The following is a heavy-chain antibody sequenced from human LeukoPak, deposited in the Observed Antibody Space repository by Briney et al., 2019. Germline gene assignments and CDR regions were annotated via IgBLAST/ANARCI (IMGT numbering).Heavy chain of an antibody. Sequence: ASVKVSCKASGYTFTSYAMHWVRQAPGQRLEWMGWINAGNGNTKYSQKFQGRVTITRDTSASTAYMELSSLRSEDTAVYYCARAHIWFGESPNWFDPWGQGTLVTVSS. J-gene: IGHJ5*02. V-gene: IGHV1-3*01. CDR1: GYTFTSYA. CDR3: ARAHIWFGESPNWFDP. CDR2: INAGNGNT. D-gene: IGHD3-10*01.